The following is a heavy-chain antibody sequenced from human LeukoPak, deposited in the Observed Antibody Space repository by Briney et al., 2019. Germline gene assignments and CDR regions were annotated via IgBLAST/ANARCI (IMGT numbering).Heavy chain of an antibody. J-gene: IGHJ6*03. V-gene: IGHV4-30-2*01. CDR1: GGSISSGGYY. Sequence: PSQTLSLTCTVSGGSISSGGYYWSWIRQPPGKGLEWIGYIYHSGSTYYNPSLKSRVTISVDRSKNQFSLKLSSVTAADTAVYHYARTLLWFGESDPYYYMDVWGKGTTVTVSS. D-gene: IGHD3-10*01. CDR2: IYHSGST. CDR3: ARTLLWFGESDPYYYMDV.